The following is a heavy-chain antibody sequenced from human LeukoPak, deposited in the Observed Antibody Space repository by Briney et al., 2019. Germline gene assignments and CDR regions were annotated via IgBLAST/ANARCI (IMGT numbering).Heavy chain of an antibody. CDR3: AKSTVGCGNNCGNYYYYMDV. CDR2: ISGTGVST. D-gene: IGHD3-3*01. J-gene: IGHJ6*03. CDR1: GFTFSSYA. V-gene: IGHV3-23*01. Sequence: GGSLRLSCAASGFTFSSYAMSWVRQAPGRGLEWVSSISGTGVSTYSADSVRGRFTISRDNSKNTLYLQMNSLRAEDTALYYCAKSTVGCGNNCGNYYYYMDVWGKGTTVTVSS.